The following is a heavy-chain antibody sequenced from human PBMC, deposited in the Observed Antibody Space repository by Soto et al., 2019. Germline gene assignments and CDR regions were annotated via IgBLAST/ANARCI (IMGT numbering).Heavy chain of an antibody. D-gene: IGHD6-6*01. J-gene: IGHJ6*02. Sequence: SETLSLTCTVSGGSISSYYWSWIRQPPGKGLEWIGYIYYSGSTNYNPSLKSRVTISVDTSKNQFSLKLSSVTAADTAVYYCARAIPSIAAQNYHYYGMDVWGQGTTVTVSS. V-gene: IGHV4-59*01. CDR3: ARAIPSIAAQNYHYYGMDV. CDR1: GGSISSYY. CDR2: IYYSGST.